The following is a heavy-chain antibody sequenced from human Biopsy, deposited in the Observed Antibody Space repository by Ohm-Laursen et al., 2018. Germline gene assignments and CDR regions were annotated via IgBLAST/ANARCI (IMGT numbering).Heavy chain of an antibody. Sequence: ASVKVSCKASGYSFTSYYIHWVRQAPGQGLEWMGWISPKSGDTNYAHKFQGNITMARDTSMSTAYMEMSRLRCDDTAVYYCALQSVAQMKNFDYWGQGTLVTVSS. CDR2: ISPKSGDT. CDR1: GYSFTSYY. V-gene: IGHV1-2*02. D-gene: IGHD6-19*01. J-gene: IGHJ4*02. CDR3: ALQSVAQMKNFDY.